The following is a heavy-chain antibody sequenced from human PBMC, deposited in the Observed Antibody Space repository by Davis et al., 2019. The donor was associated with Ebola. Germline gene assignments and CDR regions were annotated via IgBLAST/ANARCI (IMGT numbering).Heavy chain of an antibody. V-gene: IGHV1-69*13. CDR3: ARGGVVGATILLS. J-gene: IGHJ5*02. Sequence: SVKVSCKASGGTFTSYAISWVRQAPGQGLEWMGGIIPIFGTANYAQKFQGRVTITADESTSTAYMELSSLRSEDTAVYYCARGGVVGATILLSWGQGTLVTVSS. CDR1: GGTFTSYA. D-gene: IGHD1-26*01. CDR2: IIPIFGTA.